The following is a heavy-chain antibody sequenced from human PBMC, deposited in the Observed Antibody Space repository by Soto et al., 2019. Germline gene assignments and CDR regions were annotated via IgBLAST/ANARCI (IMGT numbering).Heavy chain of an antibody. V-gene: IGHV4-39*01. Sequence: QLQLQESGPGLVKPSETLSLTCTVSGGSISSSSYYWAWIRQPPGKGLEWIGSIYYSGSTYYNPSLKSRVTLSVDTSTNHIYLKLSSVTAADTAVYYCARHMGVWDPYFYYYYYNGMDVWGQGTTVTVSS. J-gene: IGHJ6*02. CDR1: GGSISSSSYY. CDR2: IYYSGST. CDR3: ARHMGVWDPYFYYYYYNGMDV. D-gene: IGHD1-26*01.